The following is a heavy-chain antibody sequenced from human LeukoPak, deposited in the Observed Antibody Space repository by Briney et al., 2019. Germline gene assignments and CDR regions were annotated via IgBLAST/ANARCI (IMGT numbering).Heavy chain of an antibody. V-gene: IGHV1-2*02. J-gene: IGHJ4*02. CDR2: LDPNSGDT. CDR3: ASEAFCAGGSCSLHRIAS. CDR1: GYTFTAYY. D-gene: IGHD2-8*02. Sequence: ASVKVSCKASGYTFTAYYMHWVRQAPGQGLEWMGWLDPNSGDTNYAQKFQGRVIITRDTSIATAYMELSSLISDDTAVYYCASEAFCAGGSCSLHRIASWGTGTLVIVSS.